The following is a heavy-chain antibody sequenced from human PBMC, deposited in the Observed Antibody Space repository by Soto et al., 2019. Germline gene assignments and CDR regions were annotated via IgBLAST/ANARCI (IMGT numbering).Heavy chain of an antibody. V-gene: IGHV1-69*02. Sequence: QVQGVQSGAEVKKPESSVKVSCKPSGGTFNTYTVNWVRLAPGHGLEWMGRFIPILDMANYAQKFQDRVTITADRSTFTAYMELNSLTSDDTAGYYCAITYCRDNSCPRDFDFWGPGTRVTVSS. CDR1: GGTFNTYT. J-gene: IGHJ4*02. CDR2: FIPILDMA. D-gene: IGHD2-21*01. CDR3: AITYCRDNSCPRDFDF.